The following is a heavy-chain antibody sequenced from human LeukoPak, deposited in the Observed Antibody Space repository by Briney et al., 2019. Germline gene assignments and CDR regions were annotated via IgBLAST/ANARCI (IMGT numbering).Heavy chain of an antibody. CDR1: GFTFSHYS. CDR3: ARDSEPIAVAFYYHYYMDV. D-gene: IGHD6-19*01. Sequence: GGSLRLSCAASGFTFSHYSMNWVRQAPGKGLEWVSSISSSSSYIYYADSVKGRFTISRDNAKNSLYLQMNSLRAEDTAVYYCARDSEPIAVAFYYHYYMDVWGKGPTVTISS. J-gene: IGHJ6*03. V-gene: IGHV3-21*01. CDR2: ISSSSSYI.